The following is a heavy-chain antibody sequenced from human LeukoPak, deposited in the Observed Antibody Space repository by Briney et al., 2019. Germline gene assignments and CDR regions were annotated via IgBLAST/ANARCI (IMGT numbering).Heavy chain of an antibody. CDR3: ATRNDDFWSGYSNNWFDP. CDR2: INPNSGGT. J-gene: IGHJ5*02. CDR1: GYTFIGYY. D-gene: IGHD3-3*01. Sequence: ASVKVSCKASGYTFIGYYMHWVRQAPGQGLEWMGRINPNSGGTNYAQKFQGRVTMTRDTSISTAYMELSRLRSEDTAVYYCATRNDDFWSGYSNNWFDPWGQGTLVTVSS. V-gene: IGHV1-2*06.